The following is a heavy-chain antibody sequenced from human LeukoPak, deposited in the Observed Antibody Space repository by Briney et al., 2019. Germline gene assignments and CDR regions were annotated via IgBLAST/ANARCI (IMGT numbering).Heavy chain of an antibody. D-gene: IGHD1-14*01. CDR3: ARGATGGDAFDI. CDR1: GGSISGYY. Sequence: SETLSLTCTVSGGSISGYYWSWIRQPAGKGLEWIGRFYNSGSTKYNPSLKSRVTMSIDTSKNEFYLKLTSVTAADTAVYYCARGATGGDAFDIWGQGTMVTVSS. CDR2: FYNSGST. J-gene: IGHJ3*02. V-gene: IGHV4-4*07.